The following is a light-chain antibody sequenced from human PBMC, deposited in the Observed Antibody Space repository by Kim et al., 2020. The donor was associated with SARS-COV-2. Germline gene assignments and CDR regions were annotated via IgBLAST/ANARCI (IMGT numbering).Light chain of an antibody. Sequence: ALVADRVTTTGRASQAIYGWLAWYRKKPGRAPKLLIYRASSLESGVPSRFSGSGSGTEFTLTINSLQPDDFATYYCQQYFSRSTFGQGTKVDIK. CDR2: RAS. V-gene: IGKV1-5*03. CDR1: QAIYGW. J-gene: IGKJ1*01. CDR3: QQYFSRST.